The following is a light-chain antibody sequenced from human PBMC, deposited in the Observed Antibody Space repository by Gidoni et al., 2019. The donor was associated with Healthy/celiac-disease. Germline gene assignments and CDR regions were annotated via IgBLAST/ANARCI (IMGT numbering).Light chain of an antibody. CDR1: PSISSY. J-gene: IGKJ4*01. V-gene: IGKV1-39*01. CDR3: QQSYSTLRT. CDR2: ADA. Sequence: DIPLTYSPSSLSASVGDRVPITCRESPSISSYLNWYQQKPVKAPKLLIYADASLQIGVPSRCSGSGSGTDFTLTSSSLQPEDFAIYYCQQSYSTLRTFGGGTKVEIK.